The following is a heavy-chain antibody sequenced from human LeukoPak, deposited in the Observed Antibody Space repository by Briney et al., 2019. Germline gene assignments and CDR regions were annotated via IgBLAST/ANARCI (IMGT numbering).Heavy chain of an antibody. CDR2: MNPNSGNT. J-gene: IGHJ4*02. V-gene: IGHV1-8*01. D-gene: IGHD3-10*01. CDR1: GYTFTSYD. Sequence: EASVKVSCKASGYTFTSYDINWVRQATGQGLEWMGWMNPNSGNTGYAQKFQGRVTMTRNTSISTAYMELSSLRSEDTAVYYCARGRLIRSGSYYSYWGQGTLVTVSS. CDR3: ARGRLIRSGSYYSY.